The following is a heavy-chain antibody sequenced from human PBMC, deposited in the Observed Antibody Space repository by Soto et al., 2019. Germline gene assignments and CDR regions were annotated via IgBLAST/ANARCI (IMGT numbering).Heavy chain of an antibody. V-gene: IGHV6-1*01. J-gene: IGHJ5*02. CDR2: TYYRSKWYN. CDR1: GDSVSSSSAF. Sequence: PSQTLSLTFAISGDSVSSSSAFWNWVRQSPSRGLEWLGRTYYRSKWYNEYAVSVKSRVTINPDTSKNQFSLQLNSVTPEDTAVYPCARANQYSSICYLGFDPRGQGTVVTVSS. CDR3: ARANQYSSICYLGFDP. D-gene: IGHD6-13*01.